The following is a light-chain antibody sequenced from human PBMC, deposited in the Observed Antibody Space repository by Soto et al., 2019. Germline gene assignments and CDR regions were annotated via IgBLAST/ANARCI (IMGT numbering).Light chain of an antibody. V-gene: IGKV1-39*01. CDR1: QSISSN. CDR3: QQSYITPRT. Sequence: DIQMTQSPSSLSASVGDRVTITCRASQSISSNLHWYQHKPGRAPKLLINAASSLQTGVPSRFSGSGSGTYFTLSISSLQPEDFATYYCQQSYITPRTFGQGTTVEIK. J-gene: IGKJ1*01. CDR2: AAS.